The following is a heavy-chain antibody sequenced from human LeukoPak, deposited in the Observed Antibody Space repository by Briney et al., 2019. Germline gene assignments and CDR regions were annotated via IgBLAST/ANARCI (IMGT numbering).Heavy chain of an antibody. CDR2: INHSGST. CDR1: GGSFSGYY. CDR3: ARRSGWYPFDY. J-gene: IGHJ4*02. Sequence: SETLSLTCAVYGGSFSGYYWSWIRQPPGKGLEWIGEINHSGSTNYNPSLKSRVTIPVDTSKNQLSLKLSSVTAADTAVYYCARRSGWYPFDYWGQGTLVTVSS. V-gene: IGHV4-34*01. D-gene: IGHD6-19*01.